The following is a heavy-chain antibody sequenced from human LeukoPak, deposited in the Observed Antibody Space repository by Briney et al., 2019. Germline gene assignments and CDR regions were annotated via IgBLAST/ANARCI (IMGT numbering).Heavy chain of an antibody. Sequence: GGSLRLSCAASGFTFSGYWMTWVRQAPGKGLEWVANVNQDGDNKRHVESVKGRFTISRDNAKNSLYLQMNSLRAEDTAVYYARILGADEGADYWGQGTLVTVSS. CDR3: RILGADEGADY. J-gene: IGHJ4*02. CDR2: VNQDGDNK. V-gene: IGHV3-7*01. D-gene: IGHD1-26*01. CDR1: GFTFSGYW.